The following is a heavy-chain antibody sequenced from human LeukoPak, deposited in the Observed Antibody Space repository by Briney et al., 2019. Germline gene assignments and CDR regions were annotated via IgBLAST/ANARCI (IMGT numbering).Heavy chain of an antibody. V-gene: IGHV1-46*03. CDR1: GYTFTSYY. CDR2: INPNGGST. CDR3: ARPAYYYDSSGYYEDGRFDY. Sequence: ASVKVSCKASGYTFTSYYMHWVRQAPGQGLEWMGIINPNGGSTSYAQKFQGRVTMTRDTSTSTVYMELSSLRSEDTAVYYCARPAYYYDSSGYYEDGRFDYWGQGTLVTVSS. J-gene: IGHJ4*02. D-gene: IGHD3-22*01.